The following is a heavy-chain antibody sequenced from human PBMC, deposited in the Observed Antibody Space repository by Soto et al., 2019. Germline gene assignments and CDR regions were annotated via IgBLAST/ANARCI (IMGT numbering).Heavy chain of an antibody. D-gene: IGHD1-26*01. Sequence: PSETLSLTCTVSGGSISSGGYYWSWIRQHPGKGLEWIGYIYYSGSTYYNPSLKSRVTISVDTSKNQFSLKLSSVTAADTAVYYCARDIGIGGADDLLAYWGQGTLVPAS. CDR1: GGSISSGGYY. J-gene: IGHJ4*02. CDR3: ARDIGIGGADDLLAY. CDR2: IYYSGST. V-gene: IGHV4-31*03.